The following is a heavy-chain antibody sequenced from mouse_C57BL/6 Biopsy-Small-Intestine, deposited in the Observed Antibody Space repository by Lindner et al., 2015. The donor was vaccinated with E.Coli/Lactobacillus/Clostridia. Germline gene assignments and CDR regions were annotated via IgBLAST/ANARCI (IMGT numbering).Heavy chain of an antibody. CDR1: GYTFTGYS. J-gene: IGHJ4*01. CDR2: INPNSGGA. CDR3: ARESVVPTAISSY. D-gene: IGHD1-1*01. V-gene: IGHV1-53*01. Sequence: SVKVSCKTSGYTFTGYSMHWVRQAPGQGLEWMGWINPNSGGANYAQKFQGRVTMTRDTSISTAYMELSSLRSDDTAVYYCARESVVPTAISSYWGQGTLVTVSS.